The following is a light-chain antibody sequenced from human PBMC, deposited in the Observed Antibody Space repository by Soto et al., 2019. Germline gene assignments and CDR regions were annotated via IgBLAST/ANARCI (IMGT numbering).Light chain of an antibody. CDR1: QSVSRN. J-gene: IGKJ4*01. Sequence: EIVMTQSPATLSVSPGERATVSCMASQSVSRNLAWYQQKPGQAPRLLIYGASSRATGIPVRFSGSGSGTEFTLTISSLQSEDFAAYYCQQYNKWPPLTFGGGTKVDIK. V-gene: IGKV3-15*01. CDR3: QQYNKWPPLT. CDR2: GAS.